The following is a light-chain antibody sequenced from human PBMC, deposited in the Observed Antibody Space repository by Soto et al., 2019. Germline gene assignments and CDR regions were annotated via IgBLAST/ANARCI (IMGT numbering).Light chain of an antibody. J-gene: IGKJ4*01. CDR2: DAS. Sequence: EIVLTQSPATLSLSPGERATLSCRASQSVSSYLAWYQQKPGQAPRLLIYDASNRATGIPARFSGSGSGTDFTPTISSLEPEDFAVYYCQQRSNWPPFGGGTKVDIK. CDR1: QSVSSY. V-gene: IGKV3-11*01. CDR3: QQRSNWPP.